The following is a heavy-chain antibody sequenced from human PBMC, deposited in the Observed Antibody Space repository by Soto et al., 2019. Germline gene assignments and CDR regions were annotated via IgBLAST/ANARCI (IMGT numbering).Heavy chain of an antibody. V-gene: IGHV4-61*01. CDR3: SRGYRTSWYWFDL. D-gene: IGHD6-13*01. Sequence: QAQLQESGPGPEKPSETLSLTSTVSGGSVSGGTHYWSWIRQPPGKGLEWIGYIYNSGSTNYNPSLKSRVTISVDTSKNQFSLKLSSVTAADTAVYYCSRGYRTSWYWFDLWGRGTLVTVSS. CDR2: IYNSGST. J-gene: IGHJ2*01. CDR1: GGSVSGGTHY.